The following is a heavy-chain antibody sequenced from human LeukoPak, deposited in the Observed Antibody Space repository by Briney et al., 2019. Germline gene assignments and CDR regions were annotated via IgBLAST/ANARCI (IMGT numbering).Heavy chain of an antibody. CDR2: LNSDGSIT. Sequence: GGSLRLSCAASGVSFTTYWMHWVRQAPGKGLVWVSRLNSDGSITDYADSVKGRFTISRDNPKNTLYLQMNSLRAEDTAVYYCARLGPTPYWGQGTLVTVS. CDR3: ARLGPTPY. J-gene: IGHJ4*02. D-gene: IGHD2-15*01. V-gene: IGHV3-74*01. CDR1: GVSFTTYW.